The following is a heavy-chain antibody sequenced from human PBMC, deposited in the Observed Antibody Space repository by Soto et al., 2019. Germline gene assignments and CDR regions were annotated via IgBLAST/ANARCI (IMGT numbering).Heavy chain of an antibody. D-gene: IGHD6-13*01. Sequence: LCSAAAEGKFINLGMHWVSKEPGKGLQWVAGVSFDGSNKYFTDSVKGRFTISRDNSKNTVYLQISALRAEDTAVYYCAREYSMVIAAPGYWGQGTLVTVSS. CDR2: VSFDGSNK. V-gene: IGHV3-30*03. CDR1: EGKFINLG. J-gene: IGHJ4*02. CDR3: AREYSMVIAAPGY.